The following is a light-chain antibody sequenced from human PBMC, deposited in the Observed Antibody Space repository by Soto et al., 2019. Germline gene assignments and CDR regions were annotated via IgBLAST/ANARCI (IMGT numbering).Light chain of an antibody. V-gene: IGKV1-27*01. CDR3: QKYSSVPV. Sequence: DLQMTQSPTSLSASVGDRVTITCRASQGIRNFVAWCQQKPGKAPKLLIYAASTLQSGVPSRFSGSGSGTDFTLTINSLQPEDVATYSCQKYSSVPVFGPGTKVEIK. J-gene: IGKJ3*01. CDR2: AAS. CDR1: QGIRNF.